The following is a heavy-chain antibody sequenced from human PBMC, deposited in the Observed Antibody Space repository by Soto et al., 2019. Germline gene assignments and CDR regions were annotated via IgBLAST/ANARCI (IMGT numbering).Heavy chain of an antibody. D-gene: IGHD4-17*01. CDR3: ARDDYGDYDYYYGMDV. J-gene: IGHJ6*02. V-gene: IGHV1-69*13. CDR2: IIPIFGTA. CDR1: GGTFSSYA. Sequence: SVKVSCKASGGTFSSYAISWVRQAPGQGLERMGGIIPIFGTANYAQKFQGRVTITADESTSTAYMELSSLRSEDTAVYYCARDDYGDYDYYYGMDVWGQGTTVTVSS.